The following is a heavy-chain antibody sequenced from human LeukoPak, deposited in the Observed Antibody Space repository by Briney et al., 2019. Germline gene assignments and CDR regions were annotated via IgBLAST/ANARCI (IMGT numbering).Heavy chain of an antibody. CDR2: IYPGDSDT. J-gene: IGHJ4*02. Sequence: PGESLKISCKTSGYTFTSYWIAWVRQMPGKGLEWMGIIYPGDSDTGYSPSFQGQVTISADKSIITAHLQWSSLTASDTAMYYCARVDGSGTYYYTFDYWGQGTLVTVSS. V-gene: IGHV5-51*01. D-gene: IGHD3-10*01. CDR3: ARVDGSGTYYYTFDY. CDR1: GYTFTSYW.